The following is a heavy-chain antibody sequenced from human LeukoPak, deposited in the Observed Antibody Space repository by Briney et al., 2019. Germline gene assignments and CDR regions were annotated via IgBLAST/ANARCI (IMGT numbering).Heavy chain of an antibody. Sequence: SVKVSCKASGGTFSSYAISWVRQAPGQGLEWMGGIIPIFGTANYAQKFQGRVTMTEDTSTDTAYMELSSLRSEDTAVYHCATVVGVREVAFDIWGQGTMVTVSS. V-gene: IGHV1-69*06. CDR1: GGTFSSYA. CDR3: ATVVGVREVAFDI. J-gene: IGHJ3*02. CDR2: IIPIFGTA. D-gene: IGHD3-10*02.